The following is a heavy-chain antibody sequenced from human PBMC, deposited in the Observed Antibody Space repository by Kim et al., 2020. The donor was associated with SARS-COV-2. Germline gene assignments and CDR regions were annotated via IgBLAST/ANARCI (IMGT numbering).Heavy chain of an antibody. V-gene: IGHV3-9*01. CDR1: GFTFGDYA. Sequence: GGSLRLSCAASGFTFGDYAMHWVRQAPGKGLEWVSGISWNSGSIGYADSVKGRFTISRDNAKNSLYLQMNSLRAEDTALYYCAKGTSPCGGDCYSDGVGGYWGQGTLVTVSS. D-gene: IGHD2-21*02. CDR3: AKGTSPCGGDCYSDGVGGY. CDR2: ISWNSGSI. J-gene: IGHJ4*02.